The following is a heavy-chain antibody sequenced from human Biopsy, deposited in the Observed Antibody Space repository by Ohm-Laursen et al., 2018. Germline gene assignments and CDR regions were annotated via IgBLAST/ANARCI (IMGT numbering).Heavy chain of an antibody. CDR1: GFTFDDYG. J-gene: IGHJ6*02. Sequence: GSLRLSCAASGFTFDDYGMHWVRQRPGKGLEWVSLISWDGSSRDYADSVKGRFTISRDNSKNSLYLQMNSLRAEDTALYFCARAFRGQNFYYYYGMDAWGQGTTVTVSS. V-gene: IGHV3-43D*04. CDR3: ARAFRGQNFYYYYGMDA. D-gene: IGHD2/OR15-2a*01. CDR2: ISWDGSSR.